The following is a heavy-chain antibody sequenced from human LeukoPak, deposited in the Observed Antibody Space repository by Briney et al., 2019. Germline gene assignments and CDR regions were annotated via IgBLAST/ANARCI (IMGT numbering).Heavy chain of an antibody. J-gene: IGHJ4*02. CDR2: IYYSGST. V-gene: IGHV4-59*05. CDR3: ARLRGSGSYYSY. D-gene: IGHD3-10*01. Sequence: SETLSLTCTVSGGSMSTYYWTWIRQPPGKGLEWIGSIYYSGSTYYNPSLKSRVTISVDTSKNQFSLKLSSVTAADTAVYYCARLRGSGSYYSYWGQGTLVTVSS. CDR1: GGSMSTYY.